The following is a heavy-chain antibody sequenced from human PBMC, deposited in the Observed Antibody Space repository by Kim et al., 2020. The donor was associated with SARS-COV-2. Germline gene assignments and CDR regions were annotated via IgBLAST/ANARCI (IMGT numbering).Heavy chain of an antibody. J-gene: IGHJ2*01. V-gene: IGHV4-59*01. Sequence: SETLSLTCSVSGGSMSSYYWNWIRKSPERGLEWIGYIYYSGTANYNPSLKSRVTMSVDTSNYQFSLRLTSVTAADTAMYYCARGSLDYGPRYFDVWGRGTLVTVSS. CDR2: IYYSGTA. CDR1: GGSMSSYY. CDR3: ARGSLDYGPRYFDV. D-gene: IGHD3-10*01.